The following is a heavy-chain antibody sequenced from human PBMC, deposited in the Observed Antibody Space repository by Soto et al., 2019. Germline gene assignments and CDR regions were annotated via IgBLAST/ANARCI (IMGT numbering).Heavy chain of an antibody. CDR2: ISYDGSNT. D-gene: IGHD3-22*01. CDR1: GFTFSSYA. J-gene: IGHJ4*02. CDR3: ARDFRYDSSGYYSYFDY. Sequence: GGSLRLSCAASGFTFSSYAMHWVRQAPGKGLEWVACISYDGSNTYYADSVKGRFTISRDNSKNTLYLQMNSLRAEDTAVDYCARDFRYDSSGYYSYFDYWVQGTLVTVSS. V-gene: IGHV3-30-3*01.